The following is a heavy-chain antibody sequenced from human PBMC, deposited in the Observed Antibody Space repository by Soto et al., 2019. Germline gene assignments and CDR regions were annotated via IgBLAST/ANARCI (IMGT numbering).Heavy chain of an antibody. CDR1: GGSISSGGYY. CDR3: ARGRGGYGSSWWYFDS. V-gene: IGHV4-31*03. Sequence: QVQLQESGPGLVKPSQTLSLTCTVSGGSISSGGYYWSWIRQHPGKGLEWIGYIYYRGSTYYNPSLKSRLTISVDTSKKQFSLKMISVTAADTAVDYCARGRGGYGSSWWYFDSWGQGTLVTVSS. CDR2: IYYRGST. D-gene: IGHD6-13*01. J-gene: IGHJ4*02.